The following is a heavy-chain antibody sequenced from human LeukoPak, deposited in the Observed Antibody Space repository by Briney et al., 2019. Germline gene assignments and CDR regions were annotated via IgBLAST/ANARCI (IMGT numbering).Heavy chain of an antibody. CDR1: GFSFRSYW. Sequence: GGPLRISYAASGFSFRSYWMSWVRQASGKGLHWVVNIKQDGSEKYYVDSVKGRISISRDNAKNSLFLQINTLRTEDTAVYYCARIVRGIVMPQNAFDIWGQGTMVTVSS. CDR2: IKQDGSEK. D-gene: IGHD3-22*01. V-gene: IGHV3-7*01. CDR3: ARIVRGIVMPQNAFDI. J-gene: IGHJ3*02.